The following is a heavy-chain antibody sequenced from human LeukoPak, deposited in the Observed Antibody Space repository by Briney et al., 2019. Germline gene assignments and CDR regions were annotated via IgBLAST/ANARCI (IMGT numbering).Heavy chain of an antibody. Sequence: SIYYSASTYYNPSLKSRVTISVDTSKNQFSLKLSSVTAADTAVYYCARSVGYDSSGYPDYWGQGTLVTVSS. D-gene: IGHD3-22*01. J-gene: IGHJ4*02. CDR3: ARSVGYDSSGYPDY. V-gene: IGHV4-39*01. CDR2: IYYSAST.